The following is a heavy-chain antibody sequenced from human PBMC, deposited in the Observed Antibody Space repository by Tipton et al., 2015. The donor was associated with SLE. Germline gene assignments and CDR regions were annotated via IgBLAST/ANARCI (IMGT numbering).Heavy chain of an antibody. V-gene: IGHV3-23*01. Sequence: SLRLSCAASGFTFSNYAMTWVRQAPGRGLGWVSSITGSGGSTNYADSVKGRFTISRDNAKNSLYLQMNSLRAEDTAVYYCAKASRTAYYYDSSGYVDYWGQGTLVTVSS. CDR3: AKASRTAYYYDSSGYVDY. D-gene: IGHD3-22*01. CDR1: GFTFSNYA. CDR2: ITGSGGST. J-gene: IGHJ4*02.